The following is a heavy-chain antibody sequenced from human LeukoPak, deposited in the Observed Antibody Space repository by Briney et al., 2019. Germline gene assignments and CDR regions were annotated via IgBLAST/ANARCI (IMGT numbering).Heavy chain of an antibody. CDR3: ARGAPYYYDSSGYYYKYNWFDP. V-gene: IGHV1-69*05. J-gene: IGHJ5*02. CDR1: GGTFSSYA. D-gene: IGHD3-22*01. CDR2: IIPIFGTA. Sequence: SVKVSCKASGGTFSSYAISWVRQAPGQGLEWMGGIIPIFGTANYAQKFQGRVTITTDESTSTAYMELSSLRSEDTAVYYCARGAPYYYDSSGYYYKYNWFDPWGQGTLVTVSS.